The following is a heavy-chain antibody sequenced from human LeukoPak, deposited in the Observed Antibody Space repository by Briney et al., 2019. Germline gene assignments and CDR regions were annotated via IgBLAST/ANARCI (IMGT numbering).Heavy chain of an antibody. CDR2: ISGSGGST. J-gene: IGHJ4*02. CDR1: GFTFSSYA. D-gene: IGHD4-11*01. Sequence: GGSLRLSCAASGFTFSSYAMSWVRHAPGKGLEWVSAISGSGGSTYYADSVKGRFTISRDNSKNTLYLQMNSLRAEDTAVYYCAKPLRVRWTTGGGFDYWGQGTLVTVSS. CDR3: AKPLRVRWTTGGGFDY. V-gene: IGHV3-23*01.